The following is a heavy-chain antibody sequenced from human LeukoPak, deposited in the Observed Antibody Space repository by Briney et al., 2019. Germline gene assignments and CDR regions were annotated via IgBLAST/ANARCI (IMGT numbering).Heavy chain of an antibody. CDR3: VRGLGSYQFDY. CDR2: FNGDENNI. J-gene: IGHJ4*02. V-gene: IGHV3-74*01. D-gene: IGHD4-23*01. CDR1: GFTFSIYW. Sequence: GGSLRLSCAASGFTFSIYWMHWVRQAPGQGLEWVSHFNGDENNINYADSVKGRFTISTDNAKSTLYMQLNSLRADDTAVYYCVRGLGSYQFDYWGQGTLGTVAS.